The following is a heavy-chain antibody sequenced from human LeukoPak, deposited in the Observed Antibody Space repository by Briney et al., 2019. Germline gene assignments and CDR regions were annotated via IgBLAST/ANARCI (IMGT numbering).Heavy chain of an antibody. Sequence: GGSLRLSCAASEFTFSSYAMHWVRQAAGKGLEWVAAISYDGSNKYYADSVKGRFTISRDNSKNTLYLQMNSLRAEDTAVYYCARGLGPYYYYYMDVWGKGTTVTVSS. J-gene: IGHJ6*03. CDR1: EFTFSSYA. V-gene: IGHV3-30*04. CDR2: ISYDGSNK. D-gene: IGHD7-27*01. CDR3: ARGLGPYYYYYMDV.